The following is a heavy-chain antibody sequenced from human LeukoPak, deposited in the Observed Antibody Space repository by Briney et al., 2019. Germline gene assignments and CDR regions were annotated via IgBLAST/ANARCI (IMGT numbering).Heavy chain of an antibody. CDR3: ARPLRNYMDV. Sequence: PGGSLRLSCAASGFTFSNHGIHWVRQPPGKGLEWVSSISSSSSYIYYADSVKGRFTISRGNAKNSLYLQMNSLRAEDTAVYYCARPLRNYMDVWGKGTTVTISS. V-gene: IGHV3-21*01. CDR1: GFTFSNHG. J-gene: IGHJ6*03. CDR2: ISSSSSYI. D-gene: IGHD4-17*01.